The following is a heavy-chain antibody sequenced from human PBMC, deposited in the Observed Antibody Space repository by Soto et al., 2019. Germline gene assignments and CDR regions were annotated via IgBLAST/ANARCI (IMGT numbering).Heavy chain of an antibody. CDR3: ARYYGAADY. V-gene: IGHV3-48*03. CDR1: GFTFSNYE. CDR2: ISSSGSTI. D-gene: IGHD4-17*01. J-gene: IGHJ4*02. Sequence: GGSLRLSCVASGFTFSNYEMKWARQAPGKGLEWISYISSSGSTIYYADSVRGRFTISRDNAKNSLYLQMSSLRADDMGVYYCARYYGAADYWGQGTLVTVSS.